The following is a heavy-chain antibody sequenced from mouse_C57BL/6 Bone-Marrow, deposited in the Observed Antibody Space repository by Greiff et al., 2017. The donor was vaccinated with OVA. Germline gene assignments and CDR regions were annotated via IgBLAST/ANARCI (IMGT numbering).Heavy chain of an antibody. Sequence: EVKLVESEGGLVQPGSSMKLSCTASGFTFSDYYMAWVRQVPEKGLEWVANINYDGSSTYYLDPLKSRFIISRDNAKNILYLQMSSLKSEDTATYYCAREGIYYGYGTFDYWGQGTTLTVSS. D-gene: IGHD2-2*01. CDR2: INYDGSST. V-gene: IGHV5-16*01. CDR3: AREGIYYGYGTFDY. CDR1: GFTFSDYY. J-gene: IGHJ2*01.